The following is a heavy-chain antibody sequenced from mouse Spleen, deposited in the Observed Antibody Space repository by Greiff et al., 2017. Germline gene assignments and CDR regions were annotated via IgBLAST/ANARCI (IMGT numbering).Heavy chain of an antibody. CDR2: ISSGGGNT. CDR3: ARLFGGNYDYFDY. D-gene: IGHD2-1*01. CDR1: GFTFSSYA. V-gene: IGHV5-9*04. J-gene: IGHJ2*01. Sequence: EVKLVESGGGLVKLGGSLKLSCAASGFTFSSYAMSWVRQTPEKRLEWVATISSGGGNTYYPDSVKGRFTISRDNAKNTLYLQMSSLKSEDTAMYYCARLFGGNYDYFDYWGQGTTLTVSS.